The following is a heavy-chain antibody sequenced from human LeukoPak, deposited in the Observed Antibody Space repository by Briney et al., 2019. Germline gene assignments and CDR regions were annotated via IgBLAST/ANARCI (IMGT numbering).Heavy chain of an antibody. V-gene: IGHV3-30*18. D-gene: IGHD3-10*01. J-gene: IGHJ4*02. CDR3: ANYGSGSTDY. Sequence: GRSLRLSCAASGFTFSSYGMHWVRQAPGKGLEWVAVISYDGSNKYYADSVKGRFTISGDNSKNTLYLQMNSLRAEDTAVYYCANYGSGSTDYWGQGTLVTVSS. CDR2: ISYDGSNK. CDR1: GFTFSSYG.